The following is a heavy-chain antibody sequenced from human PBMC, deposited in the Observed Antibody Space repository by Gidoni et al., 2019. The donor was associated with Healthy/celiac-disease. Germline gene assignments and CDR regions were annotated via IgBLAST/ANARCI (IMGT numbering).Heavy chain of an antibody. D-gene: IGHD2-2*01. CDR2: INHSGST. J-gene: IGHJ6*03. V-gene: IGHV4-34*01. CDR1: AGSFRGYY. Sequence: QVQLQQWGAGLLKPSETLSLTCAVYAGSFRGYYWSWIRQPPGKGLEWIGEINHSGSTNYNPSLKSRVAISVDTSKNQFSLKLSSVTAADTAVYYCARGKVVPAAIMYYYYYMDVWGKGTTVTVSS. CDR3: ARGKVVPAAIMYYYYYMDV.